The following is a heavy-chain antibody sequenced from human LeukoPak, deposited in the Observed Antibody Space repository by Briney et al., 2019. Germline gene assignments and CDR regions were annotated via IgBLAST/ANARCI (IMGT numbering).Heavy chain of an antibody. Sequence: PSEALSLTCSVSGGSISSSSYDWGWIRQPPGKVLEWIGRVFYSGSTYYNPSLQSRVTISVDTSKNQFSLKLSSVTAADTAVYYCARDGGYSGSYYVDSWGQGTLVTVSS. CDR3: ARDGGYSGSYYVDS. V-gene: IGHV4-39*07. CDR2: VFYSGST. CDR1: GGSISSSSYD. J-gene: IGHJ4*02. D-gene: IGHD1-26*01.